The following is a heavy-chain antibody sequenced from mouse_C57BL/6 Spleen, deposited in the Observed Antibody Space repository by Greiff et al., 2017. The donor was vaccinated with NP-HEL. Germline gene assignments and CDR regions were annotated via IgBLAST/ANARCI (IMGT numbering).Heavy chain of an antibody. CDR3: ARGGSSFAY. Sequence: VQLQQSGPELVKPGASVKISCKASGYSFTGYYMNWVKQSPEKSLEWIGEINPSTGGTTYNQKFKAKATLTVDKSSSTAYMQLKSLTSEDSAVYYCARGGSSFAYWGQGTLVTVSA. CDR2: INPSTGGT. CDR1: GYSFTGYY. J-gene: IGHJ3*01. V-gene: IGHV1-42*01.